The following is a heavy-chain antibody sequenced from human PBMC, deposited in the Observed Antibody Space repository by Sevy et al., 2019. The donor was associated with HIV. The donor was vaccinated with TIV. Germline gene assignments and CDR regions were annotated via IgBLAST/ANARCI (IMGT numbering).Heavy chain of an antibody. V-gene: IGHV3-33*08. Sequence: GGSLRLSCAASGFTFSNYAMHWVRQAPGKGMEWVAIIWSDGAYQYHGDSVKGRFTISRDNSKNTLYLQMNNVRVEDTAVYYCAIKEAFCNSGSCYFDYWGQGTLVTVSS. J-gene: IGHJ4*02. CDR3: AIKEAFCNSGSCYFDY. CDR1: GFTFSNYA. D-gene: IGHD2-15*01. CDR2: IWSDGAYQ.